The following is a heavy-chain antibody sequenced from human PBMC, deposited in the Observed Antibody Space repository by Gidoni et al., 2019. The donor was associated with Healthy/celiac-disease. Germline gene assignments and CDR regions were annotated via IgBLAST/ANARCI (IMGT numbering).Heavy chain of an antibody. J-gene: IGHJ4*02. V-gene: IGHV4-39*01. CDR3: ASLRSYDFWSGYPPN. CDR1: GGSISSSSYY. Sequence: QLQLQESGPGLVKHSETLSLTCTVAGGSISSSSYYWGWIRQPPGKGLEWIGSIYYSGSTYYNPSLKSRVTISVDTSKNQFSLKLSSVTAADTAVYYCASLRSYDFWSGYPPNWGQGTLVTVSS. D-gene: IGHD3-3*01. CDR2: IYYSGST.